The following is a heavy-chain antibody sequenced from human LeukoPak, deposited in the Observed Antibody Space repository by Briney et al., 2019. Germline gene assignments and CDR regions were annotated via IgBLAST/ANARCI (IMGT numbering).Heavy chain of an antibody. Sequence: GALRLSCAASGFTFRSYGMSWVRQAPGKGLEWVSGMSGSGVNTDYADSVKGRFTISRDNSKNALYLQMNSLRDEDTAVYYCAKFEFGFWGQGTLVTVSS. CDR2: MSGSGVNT. J-gene: IGHJ4*02. D-gene: IGHD3-16*01. CDR1: GFTFRSYG. CDR3: AKFEFGF. V-gene: IGHV3-23*01.